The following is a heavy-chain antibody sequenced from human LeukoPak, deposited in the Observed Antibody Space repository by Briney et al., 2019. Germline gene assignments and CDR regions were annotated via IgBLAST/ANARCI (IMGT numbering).Heavy chain of an antibody. J-gene: IGHJ6*03. V-gene: IGHV4-39*01. D-gene: IGHD2-15*01. CDR1: GGSISSRSYY. CDR2: IYYSGST. CDR3: ASFYCSGGSCYQYFSYYYMDV. Sequence: SETLSLTCTVSGGSISSRSYYWGWIRQPPGKGLEWIGSIYYSGSTYYNPSPQSRVTISVDTSKNQFSLKLNSVTAADTAVYYCASFYCSGGSCYQYFSYYYMDVWGKGTTVTISS.